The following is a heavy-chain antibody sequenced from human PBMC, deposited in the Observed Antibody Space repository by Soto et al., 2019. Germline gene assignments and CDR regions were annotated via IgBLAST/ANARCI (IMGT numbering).Heavy chain of an antibody. V-gene: IGHV4-59*01. CDR2: IYYSGST. Sequence: QVQLQESGPGLVKPSETLSLTCTVSGGSISSYYWSWIRQPPGKGLEWIGYIYYSGSTNYNPSLKSRVTISVDTSKNQFSLKLSSVNVADTAVYYCARGWGSSSGYPGHFDYWGQGTLVTVSS. D-gene: IGHD3-22*01. CDR1: GGSISSYY. J-gene: IGHJ4*02. CDR3: ARGWGSSSGYPGHFDY.